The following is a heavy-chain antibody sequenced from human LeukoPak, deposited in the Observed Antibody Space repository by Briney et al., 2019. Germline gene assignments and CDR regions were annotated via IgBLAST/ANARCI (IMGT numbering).Heavy chain of an antibody. CDR3: ARIGGSGYTSGTFDY. V-gene: IGHV1-2*02. D-gene: IGHD5-18*01. J-gene: IGHJ4*02. CDR2: INCNSGGT. Sequence: ASVKVSCKASGYTLTSYGISWVRQAPGQGLEWMGWINCNSGGTNYAQKFQGRVTMTRDTSINTAYMELSRLRSDDTAVYYCARIGGSGYTSGTFDYWGQGTLVTVSS. CDR1: GYTLTSYG.